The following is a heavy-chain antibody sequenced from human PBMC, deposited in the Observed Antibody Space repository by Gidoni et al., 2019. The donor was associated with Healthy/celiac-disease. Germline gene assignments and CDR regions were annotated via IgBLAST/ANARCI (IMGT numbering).Heavy chain of an antibody. V-gene: IGHV3-30*02. D-gene: IGHD2-15*01. CDR1: GFTFSSYG. J-gene: IGHJ4*02. CDR3: APLLAVDY. Sequence: QVRLVESGGGVVQPGGSLRLSCAASGFTFSSYGMHWVRQAPGKGLEWVAFIRYDGSNEYYGDSVKGRFTISRDNSKNTLYLQMNTLRAEDTAVYYCAPLLAVDYWGQGILVTVSS. CDR2: IRYDGSNE.